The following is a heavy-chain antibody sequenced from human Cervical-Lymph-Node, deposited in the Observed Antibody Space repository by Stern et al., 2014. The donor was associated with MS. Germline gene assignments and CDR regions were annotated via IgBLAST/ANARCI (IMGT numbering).Heavy chain of an antibody. CDR2: IWYDGSNK. CDR1: GFTFSSYG. J-gene: IGHJ6*02. V-gene: IGHV3-33*01. CDR3: ARSSSPSPYYYYGMDV. D-gene: IGHD6-13*01. Sequence: EKLVESGGGVVQPGRSLRLSCAASGFTFSSYGMHWVRQAPGKGLEWVAVIWYDGSNKYYADSVKGRFTISRENSTKTPNRQRNSRRAEDTAVYYCARSSSPSPYYYYGMDVWGQGTTFPVPS.